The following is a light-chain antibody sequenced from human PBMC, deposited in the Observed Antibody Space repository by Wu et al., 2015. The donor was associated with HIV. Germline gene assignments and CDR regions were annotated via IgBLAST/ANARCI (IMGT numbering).Light chain of an antibody. Sequence: EIVMTQYPATLSVSPGERATLSCRASQSFSSNLAWYQQKPGQAPRLLIYGASTRATGIPARFSGSGSGTEFTLTISNMQSEDFAVYYCQQYNNWPLTFGGGTKGGDQT. CDR1: QSFSSN. CDR3: QQYNNWPLT. J-gene: IGKJ4*01. CDR2: GAS. V-gene: IGKV3-15*01.